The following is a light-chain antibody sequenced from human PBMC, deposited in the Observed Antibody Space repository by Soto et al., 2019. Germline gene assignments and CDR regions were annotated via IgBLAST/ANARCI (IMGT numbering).Light chain of an antibody. CDR3: QQYGSSPPIT. CDR2: GAS. CDR1: QSVRSTY. V-gene: IGKV3-20*01. Sequence: EIVMTQSPATLSVSPGARATLSCRASQSVRSTYLAWYQQKPGQAPRLLIFGASSRATGIPDRFSGSGSGTDFTLTISRLEPDDFAVYYCQQYGSSPPITFGQGTRLEIK. J-gene: IGKJ5*01.